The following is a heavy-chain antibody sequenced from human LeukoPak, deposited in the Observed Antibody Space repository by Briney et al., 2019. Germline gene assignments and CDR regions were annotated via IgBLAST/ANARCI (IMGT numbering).Heavy chain of an antibody. CDR3: ARASFDWLLSY. CDR2: IYYSGST. D-gene: IGHD3-9*01. J-gene: IGHJ4*02. Sequence: PSQTLSLTCTVSGGSISSGYYYWSWIRQPPGKGLEWIGYIYYSGSTYYNPSLKSRVTISVDTSKNQFSLKLSSVTAADTAVYYCARASFDWLLSYWGRGTLVTVSS. V-gene: IGHV4-30-4*01. CDR1: GGSISSGYYY.